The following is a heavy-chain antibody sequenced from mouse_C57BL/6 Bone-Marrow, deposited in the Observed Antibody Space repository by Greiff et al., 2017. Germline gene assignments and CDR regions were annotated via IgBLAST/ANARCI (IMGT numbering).Heavy chain of an antibody. V-gene: IGHV10-1*01. CDR1: GFSFNTYA. CDR3: VTYYGNYNYAMDY. J-gene: IGHJ4*01. D-gene: IGHD2-10*01. CDR2: IRSKSNNYAT. Sequence: EVQLVESGGGLVQPKGSLKLSCAASGFSFNTYAMNWVRQAPGKGLEWVARIRSKSNNYATYYANSVKDRFTISRDDSESMLYLQMNNLKTEDTAMYYCVTYYGNYNYAMDYWGQGTSVTVSS.